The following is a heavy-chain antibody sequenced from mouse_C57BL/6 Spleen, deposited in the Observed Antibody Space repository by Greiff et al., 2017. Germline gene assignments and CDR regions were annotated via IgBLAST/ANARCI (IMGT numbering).Heavy chain of an antibody. Sequence: VQLKQSGAELVRPGASVTLSCTASGFNIKDDYMHWVKQRPEQGLEWIGWIDPENGDTEYASKFQGKATITADTSSNTAYLQLSSLTSEDTAVYYCTTRDYGSSDGWGQGTTLTVSS. CDR1: GFNIKDDY. CDR3: TTRDYGSSDG. D-gene: IGHD1-1*01. J-gene: IGHJ2*01. V-gene: IGHV14-4*01. CDR2: IDPENGDT.